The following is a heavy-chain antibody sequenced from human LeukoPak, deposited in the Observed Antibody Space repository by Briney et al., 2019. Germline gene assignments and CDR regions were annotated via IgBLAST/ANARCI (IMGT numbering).Heavy chain of an antibody. Sequence: GGSLRLSCAASGFTFSDYYMSWIRQAPGKGLEWVSYISGGGSTIYHADSVKGRFTISRDNGKKSLYLQTNSLRAEDTAVYYCARVRYAGYYMDVWGKGTTVTVSS. CDR1: GFTFSDYY. V-gene: IGHV3-11*01. J-gene: IGHJ6*03. CDR3: ARVRYAGYYMDV. CDR2: ISGGGSTI. D-gene: IGHD2-8*01.